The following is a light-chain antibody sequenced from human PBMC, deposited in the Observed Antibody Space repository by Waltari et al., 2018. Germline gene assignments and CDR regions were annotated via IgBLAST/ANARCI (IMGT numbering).Light chain of an antibody. J-gene: IGLJ1*01. V-gene: IGLV2-11*01. Sequence: QSALTQPASVSGSPGQSVTFSCTGSGSNVGAYKLVSWYQQHPGQAPKLMLYDVNKRPSGVPNRFSASKSGDTASLTISGLQSEDEADYYCCSYAGSDTDVFGRGTKVTVL. CDR2: DVN. CDR1: GSNVGAYKL. CDR3: CSYAGSDTDV.